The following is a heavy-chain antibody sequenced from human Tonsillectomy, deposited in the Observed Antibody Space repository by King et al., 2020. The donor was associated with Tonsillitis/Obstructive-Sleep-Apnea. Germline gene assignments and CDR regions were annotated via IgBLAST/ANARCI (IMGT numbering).Heavy chain of an antibody. CDR2: INHSGST. V-gene: IGHV4-34*01. D-gene: IGHD6-19*01. CDR1: GGSFSGYY. CDR3: ARVPPGAVAGTVGASYFDY. Sequence: VQLQQWGAGLLKPSETRSLTCAVYGGSFSGYYWSWIRQPPGKGLEWIGEINHSGSTNYNPSLKSRVTISVDTSKNQFSLKLSSVTAADTAVYYCARVPPGAVAGTVGASYFDYWGQGTLVTVSS. J-gene: IGHJ4*02.